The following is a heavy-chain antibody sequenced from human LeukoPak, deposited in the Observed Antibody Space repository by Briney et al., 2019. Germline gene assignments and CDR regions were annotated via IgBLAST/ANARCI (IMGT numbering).Heavy chain of an antibody. CDR3: ARDGGDGYDEVYFDY. CDR1: GGTFSSYA. J-gene: IGHJ4*02. D-gene: IGHD5-24*01. V-gene: IGHV1-69*13. CDR2: IIPIFGTA. Sequence: SVKFSCKASGGTFSSYAISWVRQAPGQGLEWMGGIIPIFGTANYAQKFQGRVTITADESTSTAYMELSSLRSEDTAVYYCARDGGDGYDEVYFDYWGQGTLVTVSS.